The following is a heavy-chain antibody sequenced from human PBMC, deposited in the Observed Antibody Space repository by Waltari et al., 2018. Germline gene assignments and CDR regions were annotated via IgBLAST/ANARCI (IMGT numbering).Heavy chain of an antibody. CDR3: ARDHSRSSIAAPVTPGSSGMDV. CDR1: GYTFTGYY. D-gene: IGHD6-6*01. CDR2: INPNSGGT. J-gene: IGHJ6*02. V-gene: IGHV1-2*02. Sequence: QVQLVQSGAEVKKPGASVKVSCKASGYTFTGYYMHWVRQAPGQGLAWMGWINPNSGGTNYAQKFQGRVTMTRETSISTAYMELSRLRSDDTAVYYCARDHSRSSIAAPVTPGSSGMDVWGQGTTVTVSS.